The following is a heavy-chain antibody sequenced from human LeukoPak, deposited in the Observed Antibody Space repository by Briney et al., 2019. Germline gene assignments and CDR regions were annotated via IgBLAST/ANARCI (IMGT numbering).Heavy chain of an antibody. Sequence: ASVKASCKASGYTFTDYYMHWVRQAPGQGLEWMGWINAKSGDTKYAQKFQARVTMTRDTSITTTYMEVSRLSSDDTAVYYCARQNTGQLDSWGQGTLVTVSS. CDR2: INAKSGDT. CDR1: GYTFTDYY. J-gene: IGHJ5*01. D-gene: IGHD2-8*02. V-gene: IGHV1-2*02. CDR3: ARQNTGQLDS.